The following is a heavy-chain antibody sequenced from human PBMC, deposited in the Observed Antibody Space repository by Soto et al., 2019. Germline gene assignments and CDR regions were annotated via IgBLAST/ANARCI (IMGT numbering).Heavy chain of an antibody. CDR1: GGSISSGGYY. CDR2: IYYSGST. D-gene: IGHD3-3*01. Sequence: QVQLQESGPGLVKPSQTLSLTCTVSGGSISSGGYYWSWIRQHPGKGLEWIGYIYYSGSTYYNPSLTSRVTISVDTSKNQFSLKLSSVTAADTAVYYCARRSLFGVVPYFDYWGQGTLVTVSS. CDR3: ARRSLFGVVPYFDY. V-gene: IGHV4-31*03. J-gene: IGHJ4*02.